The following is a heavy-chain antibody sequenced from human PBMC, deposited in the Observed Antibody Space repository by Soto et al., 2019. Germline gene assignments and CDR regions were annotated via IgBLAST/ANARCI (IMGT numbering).Heavy chain of an antibody. CDR2: IIPILGIA. CDR1: GGTFSSYT. J-gene: IGHJ4*02. CDR3: ARQFGGDRRFDY. Sequence: SVKVSCKASGGTFSSYTISWVRQAPGQGLEWMGRIIPILGIANYAQKFQGRVTITADKSTSTAYMELSSLRSEDTAVYYCARQFGGDRRFDYWGQGTLVTVSS. D-gene: IGHD3-10*01. V-gene: IGHV1-69*02.